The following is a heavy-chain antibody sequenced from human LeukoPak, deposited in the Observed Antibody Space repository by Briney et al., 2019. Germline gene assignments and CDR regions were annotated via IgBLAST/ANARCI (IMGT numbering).Heavy chain of an antibody. V-gene: IGHV1-2*02. J-gene: IGHJ4*02. CDR3: ARANALYCSSTSCLFDY. Sequence: WASVKVSCKASGYTFTGYYMHWVRQAPGQGLEWMAWINPNSGGTCYAQNFHDRITMTRDTSISTAYMELSRLRSDDTAIYYCARANALYCSSTSCLFDYWGQGTLVTVSS. CDR2: INPNSGGT. CDR1: GYTFTGYY. D-gene: IGHD2-2*01.